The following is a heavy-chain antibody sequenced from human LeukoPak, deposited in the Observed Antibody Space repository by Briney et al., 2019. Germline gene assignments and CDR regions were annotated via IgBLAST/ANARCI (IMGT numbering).Heavy chain of an antibody. J-gene: IGHJ4*02. D-gene: IGHD6-19*01. CDR3: VKDMGGTGWLSFDY. Sequence: PGGSLRLSCAASGFTVSSNYMSWVRQAPGKGLEWVSGISWNSGSIGYADSVKGRFTISRDNAKNSLYLQMNSLRAEDTALYYCVKDMGGTGWLSFDYWGQGTLVTVSS. CDR1: GFTVSSNY. CDR2: ISWNSGSI. V-gene: IGHV3-9*01.